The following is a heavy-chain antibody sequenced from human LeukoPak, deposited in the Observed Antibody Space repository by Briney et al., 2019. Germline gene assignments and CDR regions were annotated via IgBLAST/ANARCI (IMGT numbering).Heavy chain of an antibody. V-gene: IGHV4-34*01. Sequence: PSETLSLTCAVYGGSFSGYYWSWIRQPPEKGLEWIGEINHVGATNYNPSLKSRVTISVDTSKKQFSLNLTSVTAADTAVYYCARGGRMVVTAIDTKDYYYYMDVWGKGTTVTVSS. D-gene: IGHD2-21*02. CDR1: GGSFSGYY. CDR2: INHVGAT. J-gene: IGHJ6*03. CDR3: ARGGRMVVTAIDTKDYYYYMDV.